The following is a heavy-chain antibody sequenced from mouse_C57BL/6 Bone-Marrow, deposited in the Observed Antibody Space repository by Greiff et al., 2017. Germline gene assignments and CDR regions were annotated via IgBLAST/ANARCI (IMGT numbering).Heavy chain of an antibody. CDR2: IDPENGDT. J-gene: IGHJ3*01. D-gene: IGHD1-1*01. CDR1: GFNIKDDY. CDR3: TTFYYGSSYAY. Sequence: VQLQQSGAELVRPGASVKLSCTASGFNIKDDYMHWVKQRPEQGLEWIGWIDPENGDTEYASKFQGKATITADTSSNTAYLQLSSLTSEDTAVXYCTTFYYGSSYAYWGQGTLVTVSA. V-gene: IGHV14-4*01.